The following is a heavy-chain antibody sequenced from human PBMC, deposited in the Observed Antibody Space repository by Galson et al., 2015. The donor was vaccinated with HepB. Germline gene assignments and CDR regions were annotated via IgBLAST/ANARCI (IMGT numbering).Heavy chain of an antibody. CDR1: GCTFSSYA. CDR3: ARDLWVGKLDVYFDY. CDR2: VSPILGIA. V-gene: IGHV1-69*04. Sequence: SVKVSCTASGCTFSSYAISWVRQAPGQGLEWMGRVSPILGIANYAQKVQGRVTITTDKSTSTAYMELSSLRSEDTAVYYCARDLWVGKLDVYFDYWGQGTLVTVSS. D-gene: IGHD3-10*01. J-gene: IGHJ4*02.